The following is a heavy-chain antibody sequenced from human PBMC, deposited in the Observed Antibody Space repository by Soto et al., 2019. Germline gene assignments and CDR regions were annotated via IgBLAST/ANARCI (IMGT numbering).Heavy chain of an antibody. V-gene: IGHV1-69*02. CDR2: IIPILGIA. J-gene: IGHJ4*02. CDR3: ARGPVIAAAGIDY. D-gene: IGHD6-13*01. CDR1: GGTFSSYT. Sequence: QVQLVQSGAEVKKPGSSVKVSCKASGGTFSSYTISWVRQAPGQGLEWMGRIIPILGIANYAQKFQGRVTITADKSTRTAYVELSSLRSEDTAVYYCARGPVIAAAGIDYWGQGTLVTVSS.